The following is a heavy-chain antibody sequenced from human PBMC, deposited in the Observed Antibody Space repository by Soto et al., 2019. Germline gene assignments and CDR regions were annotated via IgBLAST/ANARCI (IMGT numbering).Heavy chain of an antibody. CDR1: GGSVNGHY. V-gene: IGHV4-34*01. CDR3: ATRITVFGLLIPPFDP. D-gene: IGHD3-3*01. CDR2: INHTGGT. Sequence: PSATLSLSCAVYGGSVNGHYWNWIRQPPGKGLEWIGEINHTGGTHYNPSLKSRVTMSVDTTKNQFSLRLSSVTAADTAIYYCATRITVFGLLIPPFDPWGQGTQVTV. J-gene: IGHJ5*02.